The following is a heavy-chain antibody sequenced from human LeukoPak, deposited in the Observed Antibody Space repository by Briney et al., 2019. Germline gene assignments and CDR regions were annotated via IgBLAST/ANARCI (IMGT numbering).Heavy chain of an antibody. CDR2: VDHTGST. Sequence: SETLSLTCTVSDDSITMYYWTWIRQPPGKGLEWIGYVDHTGSTKFNPSLNGRVCISRDTSNNFFSLRLRSVTAADTAVYFFYMDFWGKGTTVTVSS. V-gene: IGHV4-59*01. J-gene: IGHJ6*03. CDR1: DDSITMYY. CDR3: YMDF.